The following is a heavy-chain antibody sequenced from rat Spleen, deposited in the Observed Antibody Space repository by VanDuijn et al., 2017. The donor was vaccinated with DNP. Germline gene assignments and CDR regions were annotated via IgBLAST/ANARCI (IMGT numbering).Heavy chain of an antibody. CDR2: ISYDGTRT. CDR3: ARGGTYYFDY. Sequence: EVQLVESGGGLVQPGRSLKLSCAASGFTFNNYWMAWIRQVPGKGLEWVATISYDGTRTYYRDSVKGRFTVSRDDAKSTLYLQMDSLRSEDTATYYCARGGTYYFDYWGQGVMVTVSS. V-gene: IGHV5-29*01. CDR1: GFTFNNYW. J-gene: IGHJ2*01.